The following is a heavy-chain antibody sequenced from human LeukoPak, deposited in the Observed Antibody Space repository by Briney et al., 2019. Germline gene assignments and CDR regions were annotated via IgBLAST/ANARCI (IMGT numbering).Heavy chain of an antibody. CDR1: GGTFSSHA. J-gene: IGHJ4*02. CDR2: IIPIFGTA. D-gene: IGHD3-22*01. CDR3: ARGGSHDSSGYFTY. Sequence: SVKVSCKASGGTFSSHAISWVRQAPGQGLEWMGRIIPIFGTANYAQKFQGRVTITTDESTSTAYMELSSLRSEDTAVYYCARGGSHDSSGYFTYWGQGTLVTVSS. V-gene: IGHV1-69*05.